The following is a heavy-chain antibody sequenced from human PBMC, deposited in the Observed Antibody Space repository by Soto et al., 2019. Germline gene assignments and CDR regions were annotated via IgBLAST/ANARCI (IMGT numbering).Heavy chain of an antibody. Sequence: SETLSLTCAVYGGSFSGYYWSWIRQPPGKGLEWIGEINHSGSTNYNPSLKSRVTISVDTSKNQFSLKLSSVTAADTAVYYCASLTTQGYYYYYGMGVWGQGTTVTVSS. J-gene: IGHJ6*02. V-gene: IGHV4-34*01. D-gene: IGHD1-1*01. CDR3: ASLTTQGYYYYYGMGV. CDR1: GGSFSGYY. CDR2: INHSGST.